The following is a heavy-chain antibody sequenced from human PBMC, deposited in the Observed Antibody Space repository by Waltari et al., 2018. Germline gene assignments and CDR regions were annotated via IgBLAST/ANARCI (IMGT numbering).Heavy chain of an antibody. CDR3: AKDEEGGSYPFDY. V-gene: IGHV3-30*02. J-gene: IGHJ4*02. CDR1: GFTFSSYG. Sequence: QVQLVESGGGVVQPGGSLRLSCAASGFTFSSYGMHWVRQAPGKGLEWVALIRYDGSNKYYADSVKGRFTISRDNSKNTLYLQMNSLRAEDTAVYYCAKDEEGGSYPFDYWGQGTLVTVSS. CDR2: IRYDGSNK. D-gene: IGHD1-26*01.